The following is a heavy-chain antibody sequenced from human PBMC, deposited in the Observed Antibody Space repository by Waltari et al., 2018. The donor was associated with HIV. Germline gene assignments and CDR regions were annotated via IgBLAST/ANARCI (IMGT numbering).Heavy chain of an antibody. Sequence: GGLIQPGGSLRLSCAASGLTVSSNFMNWVRQAPGKGLEWVSLIYNNNSTYYADSVKGRFTISRDNSKNTLYLQMNSLRAEDTAVYYCARVRSTMGRFQGFDYWGQGTLVTVSS. CDR2: IYNNNST. J-gene: IGHJ4*02. CDR1: GLTVSSNF. CDR3: ARVRSTMGRFQGFDY. D-gene: IGHD1-26*01. V-gene: IGHV3-53*01.